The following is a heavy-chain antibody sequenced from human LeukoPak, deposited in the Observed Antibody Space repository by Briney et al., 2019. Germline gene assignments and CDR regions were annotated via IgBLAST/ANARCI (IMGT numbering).Heavy chain of an antibody. D-gene: IGHD6-19*01. V-gene: IGHV3-48*03. CDR2: ICSIGSTI. CDR3: ARQWLDHRFDP. J-gene: IGHJ5*02. CDR1: GFTFSSYE. Sequence: GGSLRLSCAASGFTFSSYEMNWVRQAPGKGLEWVSYICSIGSTIYYADSVKGRFTISRDNSKNSLYLQMNSLRAEDTAVYYCARQWLDHRFDPWGQGTLVTVSS.